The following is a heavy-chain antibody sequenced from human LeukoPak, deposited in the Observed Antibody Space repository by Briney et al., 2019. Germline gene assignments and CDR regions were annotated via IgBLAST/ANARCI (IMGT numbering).Heavy chain of an antibody. Sequence: SETLSLTCAVYGGSFSGYYWSWLRQPPGKGLEWIGEINHSGSTNYNPSLKSRVTISVGTSKNQFSLKLSSVTAADTAVYYCARVCSSTSCYRSDAFDIWGQGTMVTVSS. V-gene: IGHV4-34*01. CDR3: ARVCSSTSCYRSDAFDI. CDR2: INHSGST. J-gene: IGHJ3*02. CDR1: GGSFSGYY. D-gene: IGHD2-2*02.